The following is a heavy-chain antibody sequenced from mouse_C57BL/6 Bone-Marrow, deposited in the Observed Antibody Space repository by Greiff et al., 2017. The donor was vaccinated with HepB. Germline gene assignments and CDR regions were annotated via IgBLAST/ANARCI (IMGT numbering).Heavy chain of an antibody. CDR1: GYTFTDYY. V-gene: IGHV1-19*01. CDR2: IYPYNGGT. J-gene: IGHJ2*01. D-gene: IGHD1-1*01. Sequence: VQLKESGPVLVKPGASVKMSCKASGYTFTDYYMNWVKQSHGKSLEWIGVIYPYNGGTSYNQKFKGKATLTVDKSSSTAYMELNSLTSEDSAVYYCAREELRTVYFDYWGQGTTLTVSS. CDR3: AREELRTVYFDY.